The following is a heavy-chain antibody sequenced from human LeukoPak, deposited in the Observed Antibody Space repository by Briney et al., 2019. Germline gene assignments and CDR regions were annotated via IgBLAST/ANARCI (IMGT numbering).Heavy chain of an antibody. CDR3: ARTITGRVDY. CDR2: IYHSGSI. Sequence: SETLSLTCTVSGYSISSGYYWGWIRQPPGKGLEWIGSIYHSGSIYYNPSLKSRVTFPVDTSKNQFSLKLRSVTAADTAVYYCARTITGRVDYWGQGTLVTVSS. J-gene: IGHJ4*02. CDR1: GYSISSGYY. V-gene: IGHV4-38-2*02. D-gene: IGHD1-20*01.